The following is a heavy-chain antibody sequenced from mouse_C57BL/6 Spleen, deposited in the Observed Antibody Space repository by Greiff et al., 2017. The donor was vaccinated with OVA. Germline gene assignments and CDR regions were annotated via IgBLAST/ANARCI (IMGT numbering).Heavy chain of an antibody. Sequence: EVKLVESGGGLVQPGGSLSLSCAASGFTFTDYYMSWVRQPPGKGLEWLGFIRNKGNGYTTEYNASVKGRVTISRDTSQSILYLQMNSLRAEDSATYYCARDIPYDGYMDYWGQGTSVTVSS. CDR2: IRNKGNGYTT. J-gene: IGHJ4*01. CDR3: ARDIPYDGYMDY. CDR1: GFTFTDYY. V-gene: IGHV7-3*01. D-gene: IGHD2-3*01.